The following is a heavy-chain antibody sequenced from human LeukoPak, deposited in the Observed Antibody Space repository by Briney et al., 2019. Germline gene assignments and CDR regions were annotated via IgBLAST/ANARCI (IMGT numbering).Heavy chain of an antibody. Sequence: GASVKVSCKAFGYTFTSYGISWVRQAPGQGLEWMGRINPNSGGTNYAQKFQGRVTMTRDTSISTAYMELSRLRSDDTAVYYCARDYTVTTVFDYWGQGTLVTVSS. J-gene: IGHJ4*02. CDR2: INPNSGGT. CDR1: GYTFTSYG. D-gene: IGHD4-17*01. CDR3: ARDYTVTTVFDY. V-gene: IGHV1-2*06.